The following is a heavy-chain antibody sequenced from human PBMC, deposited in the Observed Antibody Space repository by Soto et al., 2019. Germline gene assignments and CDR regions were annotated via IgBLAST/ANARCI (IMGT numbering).Heavy chain of an antibody. CDR3: ARDLDCGYPKLGY. CDR1: EFSFSSYS. D-gene: IGHD5-12*01. Sequence: EVQLVESGGGLVQPGGSLRLSCVASEFSFSSYSINWVRQAPGKGLEWVSSISSGGFTIYYADSVKGRFTISRDNVKNSLYLRMDSLRVEDTAVYYCARDLDCGYPKLGYWGQGTQVTVSS. V-gene: IGHV3-48*01. CDR2: ISSGGFTI. J-gene: IGHJ4*02.